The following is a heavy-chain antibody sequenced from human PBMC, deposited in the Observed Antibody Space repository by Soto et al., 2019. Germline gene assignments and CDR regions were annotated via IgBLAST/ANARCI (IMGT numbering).Heavy chain of an antibody. D-gene: IGHD3-22*01. V-gene: IGHV3-15*07. CDR3: TTLTMIVVVMQPNDACDM. CDR1: GFTFSNAW. CDR2: IKSKTDGGTT. Sequence: VGSLRLSCAASGFTFSNAWMNWVRQAPGKGLEWVGRIKSKTDGGTTDYAAPVKGRFTISRDDSKNTLYLQMNSLKTEDTAVYYCTTLTMIVVVMQPNDACDMWCQGTM. J-gene: IGHJ3*02.